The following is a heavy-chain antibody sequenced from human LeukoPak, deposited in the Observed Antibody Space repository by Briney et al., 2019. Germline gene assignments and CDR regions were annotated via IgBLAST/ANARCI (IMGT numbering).Heavy chain of an antibody. J-gene: IGHJ2*01. CDR3: ARSHYHSSSWYASRYFDL. V-gene: IGHV1-18*01. CDR2: ISAYNGNT. D-gene: IGHD6-13*01. Sequence: EASVKVSCKASGYTFTSYGISWVRQAPGQGLEWMGWISAYNGNTNYAQKLQGRVTMTTDTSTSTAYMELRSLRSDDTAVYYCARSHYHSSSWYASRYFDLWGRGTLVTVSS. CDR1: GYTFTSYG.